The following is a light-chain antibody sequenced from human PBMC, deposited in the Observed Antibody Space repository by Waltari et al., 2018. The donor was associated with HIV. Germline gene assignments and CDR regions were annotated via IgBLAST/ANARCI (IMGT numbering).Light chain of an antibody. J-gene: IGKJ2*01. CDR2: WAS. Sequence: DIVMTQSPDSLAVSLGARATIHCKSSQSVLYSSHNKNYLAWYQQKPGQPPKLLIYWASARESGVPERFSGSGSGTDFTLTISSLQAEDVAVYYCQQYYSTPYTFGQGTKLEIK. V-gene: IGKV4-1*01. CDR3: QQYYSTPYT. CDR1: QSVLYSSHNKNY.